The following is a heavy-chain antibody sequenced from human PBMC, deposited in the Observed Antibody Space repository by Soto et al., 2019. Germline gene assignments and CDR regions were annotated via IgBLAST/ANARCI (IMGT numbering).Heavy chain of an antibody. J-gene: IGHJ6*02. V-gene: IGHV1-8*01. D-gene: IGHD3-9*01. CDR3: ASGRSLDWTRYYYYGTDV. CDR1: GYTFTSYD. CDR2: MNPNSGNT. Sequence: GASVKVSCKASGYTFTSYDINWVRQATGQGLGWMGWMNPNSGNTGYAQKFQGRVTMTRNTSISTAYMELSSLRSEDTAVYYCASGRSLDWTRYYYYGTDVWGQGTTVTVSS.